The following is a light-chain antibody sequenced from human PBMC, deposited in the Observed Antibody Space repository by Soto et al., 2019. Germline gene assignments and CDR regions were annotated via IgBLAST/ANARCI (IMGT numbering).Light chain of an antibody. CDR2: DAS. Sequence: EVVMTQSPATLSVSPGERATLSCRASQSVSSSLAWYQQKHGQAPRLLIYDASTRATGIPARFSGSGSGTEFTLTISSLQSEDFAVYYCQQYKNWPPMYTFGQGTKLEIK. J-gene: IGKJ2*01. CDR3: QQYKNWPPMYT. V-gene: IGKV3-15*01. CDR1: QSVSSS.